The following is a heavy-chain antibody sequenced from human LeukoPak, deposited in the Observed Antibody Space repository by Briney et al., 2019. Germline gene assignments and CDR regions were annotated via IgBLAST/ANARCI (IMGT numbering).Heavy chain of an antibody. D-gene: IGHD3-10*01. CDR3: ARDYYGGIDL. J-gene: IGHJ1*01. Sequence: GGSLRLSCVASGFTFGNYWMPWVRQAPGKELVCISRINNDGSTVYADSVAGRFTISRDNARNTLYLQMNTLRVEDTAVYYCARDYYGGIDLWGQGTLVTVSS. CDR2: INNDGST. V-gene: IGHV3-74*01. CDR1: GFTFGNYW.